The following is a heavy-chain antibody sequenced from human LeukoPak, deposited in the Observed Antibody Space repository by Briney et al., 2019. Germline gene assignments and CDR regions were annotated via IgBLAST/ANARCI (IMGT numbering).Heavy chain of an antibody. CDR3: ARAKRDYGDYVHAFDI. J-gene: IGHJ3*02. Sequence: GGSLRLSCAASGFTVSSNYMSWVRQAPGKGLEWVSVIYSGGSTYYADSVKGRFTISRDNSKNTLYLQMNSLRAEDTAVYYCARAKRDYGDYVHAFDIWGQGTMVTVSS. V-gene: IGHV3-53*01. CDR2: IYSGGST. D-gene: IGHD4-17*01. CDR1: GFTVSSNY.